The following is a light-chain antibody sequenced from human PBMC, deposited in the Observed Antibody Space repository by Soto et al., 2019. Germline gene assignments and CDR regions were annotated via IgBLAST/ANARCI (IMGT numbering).Light chain of an antibody. V-gene: IGKV3-20*01. J-gene: IGKJ1*01. CDR2: DAS. CDR3: QQYASSPQT. CDR1: QTVKSGY. Sequence: EIVLTQSPGALSLSLGERVTLSCRASQTVKSGYLAWYRQKPGQTPRLLIYDASTRATGIPDRFSGSGSGTDFTLTISGLEPEDFAVYSCQQYASSPQTFGQGTKVDIK.